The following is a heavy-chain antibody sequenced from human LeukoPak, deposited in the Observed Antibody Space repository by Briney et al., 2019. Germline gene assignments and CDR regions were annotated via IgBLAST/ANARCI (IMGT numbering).Heavy chain of an antibody. D-gene: IGHD2-2*01. Sequence: ASVKVSCKASGGTFSSYAISWVRQAPGQGLEWMGGIIPIFGTANYAQKLQGRVTMTTDTSTSTAYMEPRSLRSDDTAVYYCARGGYQLLGGVDWFDPWGQGTLVTVSS. CDR1: GGTFSSYA. CDR3: ARGGYQLLGGVDWFDP. J-gene: IGHJ5*02. V-gene: IGHV1-69*05. CDR2: IIPIFGTA.